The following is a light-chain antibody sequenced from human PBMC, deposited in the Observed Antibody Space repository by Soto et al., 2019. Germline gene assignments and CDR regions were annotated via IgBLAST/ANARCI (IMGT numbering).Light chain of an antibody. V-gene: IGKV1-5*03. Sequence: DIHMTHSPSTLSASVGDRVTITCRASQSISSWLAWYQQKPGTAPNLLIYKASTLQSGVPSRFSGSGSGTKFTLTISSLQPDDSATYYCQQYNDNWTFGQGTQVDIK. CDR3: QQYNDNWT. J-gene: IGKJ1*01. CDR2: KAS. CDR1: QSISSW.